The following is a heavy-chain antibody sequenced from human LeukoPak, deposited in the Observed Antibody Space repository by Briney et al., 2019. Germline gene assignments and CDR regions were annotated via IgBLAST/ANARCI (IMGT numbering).Heavy chain of an antibody. CDR2: INPNSGGT. J-gene: IGHJ4*02. CDR1: GYTFTGYY. Sequence: ASVKVSCKASGYTFTGYYMHWVRQAPGQGLEWMGWINPNSGGTNYAQKFQGRVTMTRDTSISTAYMELSRLRSDDTAVYYCAIFSSIAARNFLDYWGQGTLVTVSS. V-gene: IGHV1-2*02. D-gene: IGHD6-6*01. CDR3: AIFSSIAARNFLDY.